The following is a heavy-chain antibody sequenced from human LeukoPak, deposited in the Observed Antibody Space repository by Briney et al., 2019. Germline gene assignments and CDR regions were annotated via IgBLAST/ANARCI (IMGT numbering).Heavy chain of an antibody. V-gene: IGHV1-18*04. J-gene: IGHJ4*02. CDR1: GYTLGSYG. Sequence: ASVKVSCKASGYTLGSYGISWVRQAPGQGLEWICRIDAYNGNTNYARRFQGRVTVTTDTSTNTAYMELRSLKSDDTAIYFCARGAYGIVNRWYFDYWGQGTLVTVTS. CDR2: IDAYNGNT. D-gene: IGHD2-21*01. CDR3: ARGAYGIVNRWYFDY.